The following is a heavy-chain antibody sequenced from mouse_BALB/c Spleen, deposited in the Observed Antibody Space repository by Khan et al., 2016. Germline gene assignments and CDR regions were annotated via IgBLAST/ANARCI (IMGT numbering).Heavy chain of an antibody. V-gene: IGHV3-2*02. J-gene: IGHJ4*01. CDR3: ATTYYAMDY. CDR2: ISYSGST. CDR1: GYSITSDYA. Sequence: EVQLQESGPGLVKPSQSLSLTCTVTGYSITSDYAWNWIRQFPGNKLEWMGYISYSGSTSYNPSLKSRISITRDTSKNQFFLQLNSVTTEDTATYYCATTYYAMDYWCQGTSVTVSS.